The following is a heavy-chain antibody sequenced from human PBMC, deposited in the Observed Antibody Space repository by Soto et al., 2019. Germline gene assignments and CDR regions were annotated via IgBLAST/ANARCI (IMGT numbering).Heavy chain of an antibody. CDR1: GYMFTGYD. V-gene: IGHV1-2*02. CDR2: INPKSGVT. J-gene: IGHJ6*02. Sequence: QVQLVQSGAEVKKPGASVKVSCKASGYMFTGYDMHWVRQAPGQGREWMGWINPKSGVTNYGKKFQGGVTVTRDLTISTAYMELCGLRSVDTAVYYCAREVTMVRGARVYGMDVWGQGTTVTVSS. D-gene: IGHD3-10*01. CDR3: AREVTMVRGARVYGMDV.